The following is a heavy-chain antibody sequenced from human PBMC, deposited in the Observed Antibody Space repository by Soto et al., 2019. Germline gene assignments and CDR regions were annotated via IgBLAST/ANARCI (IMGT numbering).Heavy chain of an antibody. V-gene: IGHV3-13*01. CDR3: ARDRGSSWLFDY. CDR2: IGTAGDT. D-gene: IGHD6-13*01. CDR1: GFTFSSYD. Sequence: EVQLVESGGGLVQPGGSLRLSCAASGFTFSSYDMHWVRQATGKGLEWVSAIGTAGDTYYPGSVKGRFTISRENAKNSVYLQMNSLRAGDTAVYYCARDRGSSWLFDYWGQGTLVTVSS. J-gene: IGHJ4*02.